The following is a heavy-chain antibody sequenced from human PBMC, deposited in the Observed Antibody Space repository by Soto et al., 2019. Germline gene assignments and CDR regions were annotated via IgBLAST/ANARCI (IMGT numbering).Heavy chain of an antibody. CDR3: AKDLSPWRGCGLGH. J-gene: IGHJ5*02. D-gene: IGHD3-3*01. V-gene: IGHV3-23*01. Sequence: EVQLLESGGGSVQPGESLRLSCAASGFTFSTYAMSWVRQAPGKGLEWVSGVSGAGDTTYYADSVKGRFTISRDNSKNTLFLHMNSLRVEDTAVYYCAKDLSPWRGCGLGHWGQGTQVTVSS. CDR1: GFTFSTYA. CDR2: VSGAGDTT.